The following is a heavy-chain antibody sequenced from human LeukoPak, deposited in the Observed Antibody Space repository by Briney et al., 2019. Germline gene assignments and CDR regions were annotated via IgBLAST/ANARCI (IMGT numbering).Heavy chain of an antibody. J-gene: IGHJ4*02. CDR3: AKVMSATTVTTTDY. CDR2: ISGSGGST. Sequence: GGSLRLSCAASGFTFSSYGMSWVRQAPGKGLEWVSAISGSGGSTYYADSVKGRFTISRDNSKNTLYLQMNSLRAEDTAVYYCAKVMSATTVTTTDYWGQGTLVTVSS. D-gene: IGHD4-17*01. V-gene: IGHV3-23*01. CDR1: GFTFSSYG.